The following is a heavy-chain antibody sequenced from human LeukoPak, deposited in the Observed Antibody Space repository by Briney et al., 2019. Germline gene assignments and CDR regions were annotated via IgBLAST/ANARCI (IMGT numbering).Heavy chain of an antibody. V-gene: IGHV4-34*01. J-gene: IGHJ6*02. CDR1: GGSFSGYY. CDR2: INHSGST. CDR3: ARGVVVPAAESYYYCGMDV. Sequence: SETLSLTCAVYGGSFSGYYWSWIRQPPGKGLEWIGEINHSGSTNYNPSLKSRVTISVDTSKNQFSLKLSSVTAADTAVYYCARGVVVPAAESYYYCGMDVWGQGTTVTVSS. D-gene: IGHD2-2*01.